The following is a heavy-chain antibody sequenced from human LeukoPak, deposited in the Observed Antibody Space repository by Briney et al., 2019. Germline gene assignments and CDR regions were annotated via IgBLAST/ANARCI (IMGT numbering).Heavy chain of an antibody. CDR1: GYTLTELS. CDR2: FDPEDGET. D-gene: IGHD2-2*03. V-gene: IGHV1-24*01. CDR3: ATWIWSPRGYYYGMDV. Sequence: ASVKVSCKVSGYTLTELSMHWVRQAPGKGLEWMGGFDPEDGETNYAQKFQGRVNMTEDTSTDTAYMELRSLRSEDTAVYYCATWIWSPRGYYYGMDVWGQGTTVTVSS. J-gene: IGHJ6*02.